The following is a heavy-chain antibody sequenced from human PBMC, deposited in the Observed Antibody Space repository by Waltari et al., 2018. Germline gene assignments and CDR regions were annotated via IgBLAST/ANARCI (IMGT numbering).Heavy chain of an antibody. CDR2: INAGNGNK. CDR1: GYTFTSYA. J-gene: IGHJ6*03. V-gene: IGHV1-3*03. CDR3: ARGGGTIFGVVKPGDYYYYMDV. Sequence: QVQLVQSGAEVKKPGASVKVSCKASGYTFTSYAMHWVRQAPGQRLEWMGWINAGNGNKKDSQEFQGRGTITRDTSASTAYMELSSLRSEDMAVYYCARGGGTIFGVVKPGDYYYYMDVWGKGTTVTVSS. D-gene: IGHD3-3*01.